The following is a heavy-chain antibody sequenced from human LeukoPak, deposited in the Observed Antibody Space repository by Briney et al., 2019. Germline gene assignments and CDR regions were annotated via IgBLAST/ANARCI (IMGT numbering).Heavy chain of an antibody. CDR1: GFSLSTSGMC. V-gene: IGHV2-70*11. CDR3: ARIKQPTYYYGSGSYGGMDV. Sequence: SGPALVKPTQTLTLTCTFSGFSLSTSGMCVSWIRQPPGKALEWLARIDWDDDKYYSTSLKTRLTISKDTSKNQVVLTMTNMDPVDTATYYCARIKQPTYYYGSGSYGGMDVWGQGTTVTVSS. D-gene: IGHD3-10*01. J-gene: IGHJ6*02. CDR2: IDWDDDK.